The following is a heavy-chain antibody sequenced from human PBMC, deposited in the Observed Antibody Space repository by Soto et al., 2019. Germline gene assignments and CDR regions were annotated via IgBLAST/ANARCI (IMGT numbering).Heavy chain of an antibody. CDR3: ARGLLLRFGWFDP. CDR2: INAGNGNT. V-gene: IGHV1-3*01. Sequence: GASVKVSCKASGYTFTSYAMHWVRQAPGQRLEWMGWINAGNGNTKYSQKFQGRVTITRDTSASTAYMELSSLRSEDTAVYYCARGLLLRFGWFDPWGQGTLVTVSS. J-gene: IGHJ5*02. D-gene: IGHD3-10*02. CDR1: GYTFTSYA.